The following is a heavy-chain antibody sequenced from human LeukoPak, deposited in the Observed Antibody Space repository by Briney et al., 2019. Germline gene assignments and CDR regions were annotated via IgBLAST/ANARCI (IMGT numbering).Heavy chain of an antibody. Sequence: GGSLRLSCAASGFTFSDFYMSWIRQAPGKGLEWVSYISSSGSTIYYAGSVKGRFTISRDNAKNSLYLQMNSLRAEDTAVYYCARRRYNWNAIDYWGQGTLVTVSS. J-gene: IGHJ4*02. D-gene: IGHD1-20*01. CDR1: GFTFSDFY. CDR2: ISSSGSTI. CDR3: ARRRYNWNAIDY. V-gene: IGHV3-11*01.